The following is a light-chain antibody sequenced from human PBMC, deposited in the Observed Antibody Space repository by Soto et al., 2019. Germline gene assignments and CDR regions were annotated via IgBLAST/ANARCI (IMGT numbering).Light chain of an antibody. CDR3: QQYNNWPQT. J-gene: IGKJ1*01. CDR2: GAS. Sequence: EIVLTQSPGTLSLSPGERATLSCRASQSVSSSYLAWYQQKPGQAPRLLIYGASSRATGIPDRFSGSGSGTDFTLTISSLEPEDFAVYYCQQYNNWPQTLGQGTKVDIK. CDR1: QSVSSSY. V-gene: IGKV3-20*01.